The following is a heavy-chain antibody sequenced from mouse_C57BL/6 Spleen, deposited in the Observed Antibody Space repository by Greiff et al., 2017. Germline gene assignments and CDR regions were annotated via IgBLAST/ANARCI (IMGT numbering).Heavy chain of an antibody. CDR2: IYPSDSET. Sequence: VQLQQPGAELVRPGSSVKLSCKASGYTFTSYWMDWVKQRPGQGLEWIGNIYPSDSETHYNQKFKDKATLTVDKSSSTAYMQLSSLTSEDSAVYYCARRTPYYAMDYWGQGTSVTVSS. J-gene: IGHJ4*01. CDR3: ARRTPYYAMDY. CDR1: GYTFTSYW. V-gene: IGHV1-61*01.